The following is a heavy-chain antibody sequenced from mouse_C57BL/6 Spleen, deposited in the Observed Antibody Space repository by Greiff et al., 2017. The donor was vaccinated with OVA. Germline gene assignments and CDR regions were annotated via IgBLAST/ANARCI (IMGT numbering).Heavy chain of an antibody. D-gene: IGHD2-2*01. V-gene: IGHV5-12*01. J-gene: IGHJ4*01. CDR2: ISNGGGST. CDR3: ARHGSGDY. CDR1: GFTFSDYY. Sequence: EVQRVESGGGLVQPGGSLKLSCAASGFTFSDYYMYWVRQTPEKRLEWVAYISNGGGSTYYPDTVKGRFTISRDNAKNTLYLQMSRLKSEDTAMYYCARHGSGDYWGQGTSVTVSS.